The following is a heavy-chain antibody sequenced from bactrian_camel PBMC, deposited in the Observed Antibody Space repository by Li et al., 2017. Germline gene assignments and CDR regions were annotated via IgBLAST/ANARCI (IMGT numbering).Heavy chain of an antibody. D-gene: IGHD2*01. CDR3: AADPIYCGDFSGGNPRY. J-gene: IGHJ4*01. Sequence: HVQLVESGGGSVQAGGSLRLSCEISLYIYSSYCMGWFRQAPGKEREAVAAHYTGTATTYVADSVKGRFAISEDNAKNVLYLQMNNLQPEDTAMYYCAADPIYCGDFSGGNPRYWGRGTQVTVS. V-gene: IGHV3S1*01. CDR1: LYIYSSYC. CDR2: HYTGTATT.